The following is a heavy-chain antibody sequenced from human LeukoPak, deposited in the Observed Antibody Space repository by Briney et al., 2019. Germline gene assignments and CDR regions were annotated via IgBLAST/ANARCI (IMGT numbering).Heavy chain of an antibody. CDR1: GYSISSGYY. D-gene: IGHD4-17*01. V-gene: IGHV4-38-2*02. Sequence: SETLSLTCTVSGYSISSGYYWGWIRQPPGKGLEWIGYIYYSGSTYYNPSLKSRVTISVDTSKNQFSLKLSSVTAADTAVYYCARGKFETVSPSFDYWGQGTLVTVSS. CDR3: ARGKFETVSPSFDY. J-gene: IGHJ4*02. CDR2: IYYSGST.